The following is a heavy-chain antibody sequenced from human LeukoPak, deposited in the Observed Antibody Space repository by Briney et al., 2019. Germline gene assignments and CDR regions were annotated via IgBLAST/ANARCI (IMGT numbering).Heavy chain of an antibody. CDR3: ARYYGSGSYYNGFDY. D-gene: IGHD3-10*01. J-gene: IGHJ4*02. CDR2: IYYSGST. V-gene: IGHV4-59*08. Sequence: KSSETLSLTCTVSGGSISSNYWSWIRQPPGKGLEWIAYIYYSGSTNYNPSLKSRVTISVDTSKNQFSLKLSSVTAADTAVYYCARYYGSGSYYNGFDYWGQGTLVTVSS. CDR1: GGSISSNY.